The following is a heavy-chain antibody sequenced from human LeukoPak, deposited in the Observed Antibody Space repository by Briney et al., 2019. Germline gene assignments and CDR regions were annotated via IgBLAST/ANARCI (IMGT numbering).Heavy chain of an antibody. D-gene: IGHD3-10*01. Sequence: GGSLRLSCAASGFTLGSHWMSCVRQAPGKGVEWVANIKQDGSEKYYVDSVKDRFTISRDNAKNSVYLQMTSLRAEDTAVYYCARVGEAFYMDVWGKGTTVTVSS. J-gene: IGHJ6*03. V-gene: IGHV3-7*01. CDR1: GFTLGSHW. CDR3: ARVGEAFYMDV. CDR2: IKQDGSEK.